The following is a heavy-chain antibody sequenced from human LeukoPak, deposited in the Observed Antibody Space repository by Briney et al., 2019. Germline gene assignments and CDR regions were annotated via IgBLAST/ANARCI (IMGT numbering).Heavy chain of an antibody. CDR1: GLSLSISGVG. D-gene: IGHD5-24*01. CDR3: AHRLRDAYNQGAFDV. Sequence: SGPPLVNPTQTLTLTCTFSGLSLSISGVGVGWIRQPPGKALEWLAVIYWNDDKRYSPSLKSRLTITKDTSKNQVVLTMTNMDPVDTATYYCAHRLRDAYNQGAFDVGRQGTMVTVSS. J-gene: IGHJ3*01. V-gene: IGHV2-5*01. CDR2: IYWNDDK.